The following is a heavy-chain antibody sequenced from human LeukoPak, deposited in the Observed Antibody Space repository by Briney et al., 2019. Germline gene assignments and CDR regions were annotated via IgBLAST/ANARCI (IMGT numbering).Heavy chain of an antibody. CDR2: IGSSGSTT. Sequence: PGGSLRLSCAVSGFPFSFYEVNWVRQAPGQGLEWVSNIGSSGSTTYYADSVKGRFSISRDNAKGSLYLLMNSLRVEDTAVYYCALLAVASDFDYWGQGALVTVSS. CDR3: ALLAVASDFDY. D-gene: IGHD6-19*01. CDR1: GFPFSFYE. J-gene: IGHJ4*02. V-gene: IGHV3-48*03.